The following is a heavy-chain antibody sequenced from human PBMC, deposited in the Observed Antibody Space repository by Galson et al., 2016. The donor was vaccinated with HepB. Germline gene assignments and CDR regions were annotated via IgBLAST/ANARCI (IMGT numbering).Heavy chain of an antibody. CDR3: ARGDMDSYDYLGHEYFQY. J-gene: IGHJ1*01. CDR1: GFTFNSNA. CDR2: ISYDGSNK. D-gene: IGHD3-22*01. V-gene: IGHV3-30*04. Sequence: SLRLSCAASGFTFNSNAFHWVRQAPDKGLEWVALISYDGSNKYYADSVQGRFTISRDNSKNTLYLQMNSLRAEDTGVYYCARGDMDSYDYLGHEYFQYWGQGSLVIVSS.